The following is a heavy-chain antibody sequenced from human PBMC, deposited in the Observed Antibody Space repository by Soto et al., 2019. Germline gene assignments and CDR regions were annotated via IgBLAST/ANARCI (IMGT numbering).Heavy chain of an antibody. CDR3: AKERRLERGDFDY. V-gene: IGHV3-23*01. D-gene: IGHD1-1*01. J-gene: IGHJ4*02. CDR2: ISGGGSRI. CDR1: GFTFSSYA. Sequence: EVQLLESGGGLVQPGGSLRLSCAASGFTFSSYAMSWVRQAPGKGLEWVSVISGGGSRIYYADSVKGRFTISRDNSKKTLYLKMNSPRDEDTAIYYCAKERRLERGDFDYWGQGPLVTFS.